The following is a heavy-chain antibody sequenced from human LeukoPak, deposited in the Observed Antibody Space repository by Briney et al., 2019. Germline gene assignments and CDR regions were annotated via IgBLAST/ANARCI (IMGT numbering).Heavy chain of an antibody. CDR2: INDSGST. V-gene: IGHV4-34*01. CDR1: GGSLTDYY. J-gene: IGHJ4*02. Sequence: PSETLSLTCAISGGSLTDYYWSWTRQPPGKGLEWIGDINDSGSTNSSPSLKSRVVISLDTSKSQLSLKLSPVTAADTATYFCARAGRGTSSRALDYWGQGTLVTVSS. CDR3: ARAGRGTSSRALDY.